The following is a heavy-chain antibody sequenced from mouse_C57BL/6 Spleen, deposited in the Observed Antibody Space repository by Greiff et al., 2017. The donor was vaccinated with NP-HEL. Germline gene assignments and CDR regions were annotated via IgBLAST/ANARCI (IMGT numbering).Heavy chain of an antibody. V-gene: IGHV2-9-1*01. Sequence: VKLMESGPGLVAPSQSLSITCTVSGFSLTSYAISWVRQPPGKGLEWLVVIWTGGGTNYNSALKSRLSISKDNSKSQVFLKMNSLQTDDTARYYCARDDSYFDDWGQGTTLTVSS. D-gene: IGHD2-4*01. CDR3: ARDDSYFDD. J-gene: IGHJ2*01. CDR2: IWTGGGT. CDR1: GFSLTSYA.